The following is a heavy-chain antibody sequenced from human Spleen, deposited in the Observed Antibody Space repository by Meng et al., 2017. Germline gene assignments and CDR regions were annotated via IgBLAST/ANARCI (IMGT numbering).Heavy chain of an antibody. V-gene: IGHV1-2*06. D-gene: IGHD1-26*01. CDR2: VITNSGDT. CDR3: ARAVGATIIYWFDP. Sequence: QGQLVESGAEVKKPGASVKVSCKASGYNFPDYWLHWVRRAPGQGLEWMGRVITNSGDTNYVQKFQGRVTMTRDTSMSTAYMELRSLRSDDTAVYYCARAVGATIIYWFDPWGQGTLVTVSS. J-gene: IGHJ5*02. CDR1: GYNFPDYW.